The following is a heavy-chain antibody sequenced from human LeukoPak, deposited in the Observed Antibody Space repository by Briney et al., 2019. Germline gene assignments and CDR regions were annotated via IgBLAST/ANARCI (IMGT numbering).Heavy chain of an antibody. CDR1: RFAFTDYD. Sequence: GGSLRLSCSASRFAFTDYDMHWVRQATEGGLEWVSSIGKAGDTYYADSVKGRFTISRENANNHFYLQMNSLRAGDTAVYFCASLGDSIYWGQGTLVTVSS. D-gene: IGHD1-26*01. V-gene: IGHV3-13*01. J-gene: IGHJ4*02. CDR2: IGKAGDT. CDR3: ASLGDSIY.